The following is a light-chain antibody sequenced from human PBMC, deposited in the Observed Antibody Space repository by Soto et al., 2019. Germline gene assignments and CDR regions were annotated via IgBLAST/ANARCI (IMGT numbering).Light chain of an antibody. J-gene: IGKJ1*01. CDR3: QQYDSSPWT. CDR2: GAS. V-gene: IGKV3-20*01. Sequence: EIVLTQSPGTLSLSPGERATLSCRASQSVSSSYLAWYQRKPGQAPRLLIYGASSRATGIPDRFSGSGSGTDFTLTISRLEPEDFAVYSCQQYDSSPWTFGQGTKVDIK. CDR1: QSVSSSY.